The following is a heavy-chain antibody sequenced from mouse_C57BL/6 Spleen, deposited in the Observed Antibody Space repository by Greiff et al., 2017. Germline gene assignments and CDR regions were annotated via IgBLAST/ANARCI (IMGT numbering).Heavy chain of an antibody. CDR3: ARESWDGGYYAMDY. D-gene: IGHD4-1*01. V-gene: IGHV3-6*01. CDR2: ISYDGSN. J-gene: IGHJ4*01. CDR1: GYSITSGYY. Sequence: DVKLVESGPGLVKPSQSLSLTCSVTGYSITSGYYWNWIRQFPGNKLEWMGYISYDGSNNYNPSLKNRISITRDTSKNQFFLKLNSVTTEDTATYYCARESWDGGYYAMDYWGQGTSVTVSS.